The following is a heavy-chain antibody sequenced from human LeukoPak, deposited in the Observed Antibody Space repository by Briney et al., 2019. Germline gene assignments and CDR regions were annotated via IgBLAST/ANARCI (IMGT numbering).Heavy chain of an antibody. D-gene: IGHD3-10*01. J-gene: IGHJ6*02. CDR3: ARGRGGMLRGLTLIYYYYGMDG. V-gene: IGHV4-34*01. Sequence: SGTLSLTCAVDGGSFSSYYWNSSRQTPGKRLGWIGEIYHSVSARYNPSLRSRVTISVDASTSQFSLTLSSVTAADTAVYYCARGRGGMLRGLTLIYYYYGMDGWGQGTTVTASS. CDR2: IYHSVSA. CDR1: GGSFSSYY.